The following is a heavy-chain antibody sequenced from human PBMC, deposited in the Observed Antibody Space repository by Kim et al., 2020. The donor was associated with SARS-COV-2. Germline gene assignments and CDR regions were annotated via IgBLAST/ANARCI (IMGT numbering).Heavy chain of an antibody. D-gene: IGHD3-3*01. V-gene: IGHV3-30*02. Sequence: GRFTISRDNSKHTLYLQMNSLRAEDTAVYYCAKLGNFWSGSLYYYYGMDVWGQGTTVTVSS. CDR3: AKLGNFWSGSLYYYYGMDV. J-gene: IGHJ6*02.